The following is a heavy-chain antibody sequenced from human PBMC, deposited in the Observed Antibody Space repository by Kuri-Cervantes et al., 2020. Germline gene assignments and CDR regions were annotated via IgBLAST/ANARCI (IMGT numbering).Heavy chain of an antibody. D-gene: IGHD3-9*01. CDR3: ARGTYYDILTGYLHYYGMDV. Sequence: ASVKVSCKASGYTFTSYDINWVRQATGQGLEWMGWMNPNSGNTGYAQKFQGRVTMIRNTSISTAYMELSSLRSEDTAVYYCARGTYYDILTGYLHYYGMDVWGQGTTVTVSS. CDR2: MNPNSGNT. CDR1: GYTFTSYD. V-gene: IGHV1-8*01. J-gene: IGHJ6*02.